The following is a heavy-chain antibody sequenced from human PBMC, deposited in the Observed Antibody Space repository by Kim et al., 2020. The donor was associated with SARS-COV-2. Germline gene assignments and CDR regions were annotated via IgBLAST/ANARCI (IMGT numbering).Heavy chain of an antibody. Sequence: GGSLRLSCAASGLTFSSSAMSWVRQAPGKGLEWVSAITASGGGTYYADSVRGRFTISRDNSKNTLYLQMNSLRAEDTAVYYCVRGTFGYDYWGQGTLVTVSS. J-gene: IGHJ4*02. V-gene: IGHV3-23*01. CDR2: ITASGGGT. CDR1: GLTFSSSA. D-gene: IGHD5-18*01. CDR3: VRGTFGYDY.